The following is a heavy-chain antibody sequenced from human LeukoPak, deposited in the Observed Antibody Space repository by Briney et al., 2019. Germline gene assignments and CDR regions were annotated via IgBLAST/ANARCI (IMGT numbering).Heavy chain of an antibody. V-gene: IGHV1-8*01. CDR3: TTGAIGAEAYRMDV. CDR1: GYTFTNYD. CDR2: MNPNSGST. D-gene: IGHD6-13*01. J-gene: IGHJ6*02. Sequence: ASVSVCCKASGYTFTNYDINWMRQRTGQGLERMGWMNPNSGSTEYAQKFQGRVTMTRSSSTSTAYMKLSSQRSEATPVCYCTTGAIGAEAYRMDVWGQGTTVTVSS.